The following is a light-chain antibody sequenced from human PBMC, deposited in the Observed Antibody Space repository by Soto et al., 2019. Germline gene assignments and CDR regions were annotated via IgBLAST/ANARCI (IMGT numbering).Light chain of an antibody. CDR2: GAS. CDR1: QSVSSN. CDR3: QQYKNWLALT. Sequence: EIVMTQSPGTLSVSPGERATLSCRASQSVSSNLAWYQQKPGQAPRLLIYGASTRATGIPARFSGRGSGTEFTLTISSLQSEDSAVYYCQQYKNWLALTFGGGTKVEIK. V-gene: IGKV3-15*01. J-gene: IGKJ4*01.